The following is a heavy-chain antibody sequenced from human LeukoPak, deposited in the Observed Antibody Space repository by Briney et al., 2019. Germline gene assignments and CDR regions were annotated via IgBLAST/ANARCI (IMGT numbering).Heavy chain of an antibody. J-gene: IGHJ4*02. V-gene: IGHV3-30*02. CDR2: IRYDGSKK. Sequence: GGSLRLSCAASGFSFTNYGMHGVRQAPGKGLEWVAFIRYDGSKKYYADSVKGRFTISRDNSKNTLYLEMSSLRAEDTAVYYCAKDWYVPGRTWGYFDYWGQGTLVTLFS. CDR1: GFSFTNYG. D-gene: IGHD6-13*01. CDR3: AKDWYVPGRTWGYFDY.